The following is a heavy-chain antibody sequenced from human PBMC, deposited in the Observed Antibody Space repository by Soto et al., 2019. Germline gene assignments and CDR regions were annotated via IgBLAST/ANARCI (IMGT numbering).Heavy chain of an antibody. J-gene: IGHJ6*02. CDR3: ATAGLTGTV. V-gene: IGHV3-48*03. CDR2: ISVSGTMR. D-gene: IGHD3-9*01. Sequence: GGSLRLSCAPSGFTFSSYEMNWVRQAPGKGLEWASYISVSGTMRFYADAVKGRFTISRDNTKKILYLQMNSLRAEDTALYYCATAGLTGTVWGQGTTVTVSS. CDR1: GFTFSSYE.